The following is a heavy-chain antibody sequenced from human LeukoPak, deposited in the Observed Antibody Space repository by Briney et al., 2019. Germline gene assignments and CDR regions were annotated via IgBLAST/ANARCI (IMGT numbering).Heavy chain of an antibody. Sequence: PGGSLRLSRAASGFTFSSYAMHWVRQAPGKGLEWVAVISYDGSNKYYADSVKGRFTISRDNSKNTLYLQMNSLRAEDTAVYYCARGFSITMVRGVDYWGQGTLVTVSS. D-gene: IGHD3-10*01. CDR3: ARGFSITMVRGVDY. CDR1: GFTFSSYA. V-gene: IGHV3-30*04. CDR2: ISYDGSNK. J-gene: IGHJ4*02.